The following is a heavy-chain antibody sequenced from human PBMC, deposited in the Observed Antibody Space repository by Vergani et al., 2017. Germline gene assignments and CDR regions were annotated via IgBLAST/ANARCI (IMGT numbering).Heavy chain of an antibody. V-gene: IGHV3-11*04. J-gene: IGHJ6*02. CDR3: ARETDTGSYVSYNYYAMDV. D-gene: IGHD3-9*01. Sequence: QGLLVESGGGLVKPGGSLRLSCAASGFNVRDHYMSWIRQAPGKGLEWISYISSGDATYDADSVKGRFTISRDNSKNSLSLQMNSLRVEDTGVYFCARETDTGSYVSYNYYAMDVWAQGTTVTVS. CDR1: GFNVRDHY. CDR2: ISSGDAT.